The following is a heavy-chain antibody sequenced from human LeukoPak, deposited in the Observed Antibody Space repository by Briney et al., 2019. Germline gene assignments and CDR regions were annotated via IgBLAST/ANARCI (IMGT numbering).Heavy chain of an antibody. V-gene: IGHV3-74*01. CDR2: INGDGSST. CDR3: ARDRGSTEFDY. Sequence: GGSLRLSCAASGFTLSSNWMHWVRQAPGKGLVWVSRINGDGSSTSYADSVKGRFTISRDNAKNTLYLQMDSLRAEDTAVYYCARDRGSTEFDYWGQGTLVTVSS. CDR1: GFTLSSNW. D-gene: IGHD1-26*01. J-gene: IGHJ4*02.